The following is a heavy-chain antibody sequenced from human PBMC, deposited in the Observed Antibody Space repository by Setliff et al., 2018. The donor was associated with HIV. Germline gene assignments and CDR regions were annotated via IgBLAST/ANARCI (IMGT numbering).Heavy chain of an antibody. V-gene: IGHV4-31*03. Sequence: SETLSLTCTVSNASISSGGFYWSWVRQHPGKGLEWIGYIYYTGSTYYNPSLKSRLSISLDTSKNQFSLILTSVTAADTAVYFCARPRVGDDAFNIWSQGTLVTVSS. CDR2: IYYTGST. CDR1: NASISSGGFY. J-gene: IGHJ3*02. CDR3: ARPRVGDDAFNI.